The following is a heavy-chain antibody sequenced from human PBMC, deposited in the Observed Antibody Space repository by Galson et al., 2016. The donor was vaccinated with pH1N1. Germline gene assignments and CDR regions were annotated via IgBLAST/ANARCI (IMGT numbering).Heavy chain of an antibody. J-gene: IGHJ5*02. CDR1: GFSLSTSGVG. V-gene: IGHV2-5*02. CDR3: SHISSWSPPGNNWFDP. Sequence: PALVKPPQTLTLTCTFSGFSLSTSGVGVGWIRQPPGKALEWLALIYWDDDKRYSPSLKSRLTTTKDTSKNQVVRTMTNMDPVDTATYYCSHISSWSPPGNNWFDPWGQGTLVTVSS. CDR2: IYWDDDK. D-gene: IGHD6-13*01.